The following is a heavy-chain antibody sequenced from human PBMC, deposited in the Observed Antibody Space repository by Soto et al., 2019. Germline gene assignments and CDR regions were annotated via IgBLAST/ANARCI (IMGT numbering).Heavy chain of an antibody. D-gene: IGHD2-2*01. V-gene: IGHV4-4*07. J-gene: IGHJ4*02. CDR3: ARVFGEYCSSTSCAEFDY. CDR2: IYTSGST. Sequence: SETLSLTCTVSGGSISSYYWSWIRQPAGKGLEWIGRIYTSGSTNYNPSLKSRVTMSVDTSKNQFSLKLSSVTAADTAVYYCARVFGEYCSSTSCAEFDYWGQGTLVTVSS. CDR1: GGSISSYY.